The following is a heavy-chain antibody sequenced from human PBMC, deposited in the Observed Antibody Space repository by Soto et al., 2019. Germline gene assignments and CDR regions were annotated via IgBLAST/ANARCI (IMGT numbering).Heavy chain of an antibody. D-gene: IGHD4-17*01. J-gene: IGHJ3*02. CDR3: ARDGVDVSRTTVRHGALDI. V-gene: IGHV1-69*01. CDR2: FIPVFTTA. CDR1: GGSFSTYG. Sequence: QVQLVQSGAEVKKPGSSVKVSCKASGGSFSTYGISWVRQAPGQGLEWMGGFIPVFTTAKYAQKFQGRVSITADESTYTAYMEVSSLRSEETAVYFCARDGVDVSRTTVRHGALDIWGQGTVVTVSS.